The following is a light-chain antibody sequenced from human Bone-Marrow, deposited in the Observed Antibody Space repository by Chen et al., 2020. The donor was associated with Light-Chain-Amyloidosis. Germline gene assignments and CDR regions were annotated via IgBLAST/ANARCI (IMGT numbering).Light chain of an antibody. CDR2: EDD. V-gene: IGLV6-57*01. J-gene: IGLJ3*02. CDR3: QSDQGSSQWV. CDR1: SGSIATNY. Sequence: NFMLTQPHSVSESQGKTVIISCTRSSGSIATNYVQWYQQRPASSPTTVIYEDDQRHSGVPDRFSCSIDRSSNAASLTISGLKNEDEAYYYCQSDQGSSQWVFGGGTKLTVL.